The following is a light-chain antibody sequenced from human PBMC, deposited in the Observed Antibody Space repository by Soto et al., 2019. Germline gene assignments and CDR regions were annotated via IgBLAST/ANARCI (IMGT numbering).Light chain of an antibody. Sequence: EVVMTQSPAALSASPGERATLSCRASQIVGSMLAWYQQKPGQAPRLLIYDASTRATGIPARFSGSGSVTEFTLTISSLQSEDFVVYYCQQYNNWPLTFGGGTKVDIK. J-gene: IGKJ4*01. CDR1: QIVGSM. CDR3: QQYNNWPLT. CDR2: DAS. V-gene: IGKV3-15*01.